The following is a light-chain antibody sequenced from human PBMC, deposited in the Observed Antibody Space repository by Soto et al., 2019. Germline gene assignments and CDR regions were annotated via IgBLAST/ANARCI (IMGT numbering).Light chain of an antibody. CDR3: QQYNRYSPRT. J-gene: IGKJ1*01. V-gene: IGKV1-5*01. CDR2: DAS. CDR1: QSISSW. Sequence: DIQMTQSPSTLSASVGDRVTITCRASQSISSWLAWYQQKPGKAPKLLIYDASSLESGVPSRFSGSGSGTEFTLSVSSLQPDGVSTYYCQQYNRYSPRTFGQGTKVEIK.